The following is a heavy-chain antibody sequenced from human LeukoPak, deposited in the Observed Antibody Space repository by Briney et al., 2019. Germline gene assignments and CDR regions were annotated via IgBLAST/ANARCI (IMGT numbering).Heavy chain of an antibody. CDR1: GYTFTGYY. CDR2: INPNSGGT. J-gene: IGHJ5*02. V-gene: IGHV1-2*02. CDR3: ARGGSWYMGGWFDP. Sequence: GASVKVSCKASGYTFTGYYMHWVRQAPGQGLEWMGWINPNSGGTNYAQKFQGRVTMTRDTSISTAYMELSRLRSNDTAVYYCARGGSWYMGGWFDPWGQGTLVTVSS. D-gene: IGHD1-26*01.